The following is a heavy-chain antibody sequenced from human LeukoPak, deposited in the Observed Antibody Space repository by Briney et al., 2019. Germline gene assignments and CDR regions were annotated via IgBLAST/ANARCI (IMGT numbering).Heavy chain of an antibody. D-gene: IGHD3-10*01. Sequence: GGSLRLSCAGSGFTFSSYGMHWVRQAPGKGREGAAVICYEGSNKYYAGCVKGRFTVSRDNDKNSLYLQMDSLRAEDTAIYYCARIYSESYIDYWGQGPLVTVSS. CDR3: ARIYSESYIDY. J-gene: IGHJ4*02. V-gene: IGHV3-33*01. CDR2: ICYEGSNK. CDR1: GFTFSSYG.